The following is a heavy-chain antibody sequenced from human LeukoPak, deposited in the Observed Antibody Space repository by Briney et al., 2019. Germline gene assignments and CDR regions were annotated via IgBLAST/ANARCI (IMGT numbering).Heavy chain of an antibody. CDR2: IIPIFGTA. CDR1: GGTFSSYA. CDR3: ARDRYYYGSGQERETFDY. V-gene: IGHV1-69*01. D-gene: IGHD3-10*01. J-gene: IGHJ4*02. Sequence: ASVKVSCKASGGTFSSYAISWVRQAPGQGLEWMGGIIPIFGTANYAQKFQGRVTITADESTSTAYMELSSLRSEDTAVYYCARDRYYYGSGQERETFDYWGQGTLVTVSS.